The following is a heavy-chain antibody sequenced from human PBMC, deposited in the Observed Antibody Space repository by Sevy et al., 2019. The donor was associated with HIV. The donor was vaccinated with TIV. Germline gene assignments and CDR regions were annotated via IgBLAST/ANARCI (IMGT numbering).Heavy chain of an antibody. CDR1: GGSISSSSYY. CDR2: IYYSGST. CDR3: ARLKNYYDSSFDY. J-gene: IGHJ4*02. D-gene: IGHD3-22*01. V-gene: IGHV4-39*01. Sequence: SETLSLTCTVSGGSISSSSYYWGWIRQPPGKGLEWIGSIYYSGSTYYNPSLKSRVTISVDTSKNQFSLKLGSVTAADTAVYYCARLKNYYDSSFDYWGQGTLVTVSS.